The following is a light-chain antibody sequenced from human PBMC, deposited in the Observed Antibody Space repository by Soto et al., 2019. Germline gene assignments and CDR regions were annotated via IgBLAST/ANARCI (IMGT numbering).Light chain of an antibody. J-gene: IGKJ1*01. CDR3: QRRSNWLWT. Sequence: EIVLTQSPATLSLSPGERATLSCRASRSISTYLAWYQQKPGQAPRLLIYDTSNRATGIPARFSGSGSGTDFTLTISSLEPEDFAVYYRQRRSNWLWTFGPGTKVDIK. CDR1: RSISTY. V-gene: IGKV3-11*01. CDR2: DTS.